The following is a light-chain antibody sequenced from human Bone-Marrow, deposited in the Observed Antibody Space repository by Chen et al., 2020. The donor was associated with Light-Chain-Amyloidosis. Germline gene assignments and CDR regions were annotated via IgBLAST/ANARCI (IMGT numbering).Light chain of an antibody. CDR1: QTISNY. J-gene: IGKJ5*01. Sequence: DIQMTQSPSSLSASVGDRVTITCRASQTISNYLNWYQQKPGKAPQLLIYAASSWQSGVPSRFSGSGSRTDFTLTISSLQPEEFATDYCQQTYRTPSTFDQGTRLEI. V-gene: IGKV1-39*01. CDR2: AAS. CDR3: QQTYRTPST.